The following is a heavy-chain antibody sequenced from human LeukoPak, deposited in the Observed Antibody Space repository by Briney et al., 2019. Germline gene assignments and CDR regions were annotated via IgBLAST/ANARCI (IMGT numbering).Heavy chain of an antibody. D-gene: IGHD6-19*01. Sequence: GRSLRLSCAASGFTFSSYGMHWVRQAPGKGLEWVAVISYDGSNKYYADSVKGRFTISRDNSKSTLYLQMNSLRAEDTAVYYCAKDSRSSGWYGLFDYWGQGTLVTVSS. CDR2: ISYDGSNK. J-gene: IGHJ4*02. CDR1: GFTFSSYG. CDR3: AKDSRSSGWYGLFDY. V-gene: IGHV3-30*18.